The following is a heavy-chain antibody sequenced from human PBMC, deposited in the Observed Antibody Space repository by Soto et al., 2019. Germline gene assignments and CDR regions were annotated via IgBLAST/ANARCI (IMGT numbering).Heavy chain of an antibody. CDR3: ATVVSYYYGSGSYYYFDY. D-gene: IGHD3-10*01. CDR2: FDPEDGET. J-gene: IGHJ4*02. V-gene: IGHV1-24*01. Sequence: ASVKVSCKVSGYTLTELSTHWVRQAPGKGLEWMGGFDPEDGETIYAQKFQGRVTMTEDTSTDTAYMELSSLRSEDTAVYYCATVVSYYYGSGSYYYFDYWGQGTLVTVSS. CDR1: GYTLTELS.